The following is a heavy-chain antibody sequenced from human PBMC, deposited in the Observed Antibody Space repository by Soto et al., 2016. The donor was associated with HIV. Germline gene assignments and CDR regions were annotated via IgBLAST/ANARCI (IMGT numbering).Heavy chain of an antibody. J-gene: IGHJ4*02. CDR2: ISYDGSNK. V-gene: IGHV3-30*04. Sequence: VQLVESGGGVVQPGRSLRLSCAASGFTFSSYAMHWVRQAPGKGLEWVAVISYDGSNKYYADSVKGRFTISRDNSKNTLYLQMNSLRAEDTAVYYCARVALFSGYDRIGGYFDYWGQGTLVTVSS. CDR1: GFTFSSYA. D-gene: IGHD5-12*01. CDR3: ARVALFSGYDRIGGYFDY.